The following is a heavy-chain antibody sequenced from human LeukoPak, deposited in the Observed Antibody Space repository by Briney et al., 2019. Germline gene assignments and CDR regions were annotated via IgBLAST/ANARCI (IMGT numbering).Heavy chain of an antibody. D-gene: IGHD3-16*01. CDR2: ISSIGSTI. V-gene: IGHV3-48*03. CDR1: GFTHSSYE. CDR3: ARASRFGALSIDY. J-gene: IGHJ4*02. Sequence: GGSLRLSCAASGFTHSSYEKNWVRQPPGKGLEWVSYISSIGSTIHYADSGQGLFTISRDNAKNSLYMQMSSLRAEDTAVYYCARASRFGALSIDYWGQGTLVTVSS.